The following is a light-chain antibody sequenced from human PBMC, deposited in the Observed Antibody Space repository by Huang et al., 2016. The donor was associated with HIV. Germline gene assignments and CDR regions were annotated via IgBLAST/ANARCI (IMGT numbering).Light chain of an antibody. Sequence: DIVMTQSPDSLVVSLGERASINCKSSQTLLYYSNNRNYLAWYQQKPGQPPKLLISWASSRESGVPDRFSGSGYETDFTLTISSLQPEDAAIYYCQQYYSTPLTFARGTKVEIK. V-gene: IGKV4-1*01. J-gene: IGKJ4*01. CDR2: WAS. CDR3: QQYYSTPLT. CDR1: QTLLYYSNNRNY.